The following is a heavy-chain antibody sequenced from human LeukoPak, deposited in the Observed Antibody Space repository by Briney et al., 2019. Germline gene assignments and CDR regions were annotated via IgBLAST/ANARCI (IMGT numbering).Heavy chain of an antibody. Sequence: SVKVSCKASGGTFSSYAISWVRQAPGQGLEWMGGIIPIFGTANYAQKYQGRVTITTDESTSTAYMELSSLRSEDTAVYYCASGEAAAGTIWGQGTLVTVSS. D-gene: IGHD6-13*01. CDR1: GGTFSSYA. J-gene: IGHJ4*02. CDR3: ASGEAAAGTI. V-gene: IGHV1-69*05. CDR2: IIPIFGTA.